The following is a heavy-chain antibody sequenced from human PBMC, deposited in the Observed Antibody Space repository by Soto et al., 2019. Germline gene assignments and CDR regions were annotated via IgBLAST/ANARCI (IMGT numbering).Heavy chain of an antibody. CDR3: AKQTGVRFDY. Sequence: QVQLVESGGGVVQPGRSLRLSCAASGFTFSSYAMHWVRQASGKGLEWVAVISYDGSNKYYADSVKGRFTISRDNSKNTLYLQMNSLRAEDTAVYYCAKQTGVRFDYWGQGTLVTVSS. V-gene: IGHV3-30-3*01. D-gene: IGHD3-16*01. J-gene: IGHJ4*02. CDR2: ISYDGSNK. CDR1: GFTFSSYA.